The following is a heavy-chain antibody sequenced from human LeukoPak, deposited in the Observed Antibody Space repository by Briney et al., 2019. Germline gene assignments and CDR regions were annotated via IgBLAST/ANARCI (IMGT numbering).Heavy chain of an antibody. Sequence: GGSLRLSCAASGFNVSSNYTSWVRQAPGKGLEWVSVMYSGGNTYYADSVKGRFTVSRDTSKNTLSVLMNSLRADDTAIYYCATSLKQLGRGQTYYYDSSGYYYWGQGTLVAVSS. J-gene: IGHJ4*02. V-gene: IGHV3-53*01. CDR2: MYSGGNT. CDR1: GFNVSSNY. CDR3: ATSLKQLGRGQTYYYDSSGYYY. D-gene: IGHD3-22*01.